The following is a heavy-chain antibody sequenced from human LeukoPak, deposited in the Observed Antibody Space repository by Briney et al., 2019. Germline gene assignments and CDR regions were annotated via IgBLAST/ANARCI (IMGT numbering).Heavy chain of an antibody. D-gene: IGHD2/OR15-2a*01. Sequence: GASVKVSCEASGYTFTSYDINWVRQATGQGLEWMGWINPNSGGTNYAQKFQGRVTMTRDTSISTAYMELSRLRSDDTAVYYCAVIARGAFDIWGQGTMVTVSS. J-gene: IGHJ3*02. CDR1: GYTFTSYD. CDR2: INPNSGGT. CDR3: AVIARGAFDI. V-gene: IGHV1-2*02.